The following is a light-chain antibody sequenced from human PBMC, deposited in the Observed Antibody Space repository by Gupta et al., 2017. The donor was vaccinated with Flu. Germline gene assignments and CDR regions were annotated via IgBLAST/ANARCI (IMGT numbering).Light chain of an antibody. J-gene: IGKJ1*01. Sequence: ETVLTQYAGTLSLSPGERATRSCRASQSVSNNYLASYQQKPGQAPRLLIYGASSRSTGIPDRFSGSGSGTDFTLTIIRLEPEAFAVYYCQQDGSSVWAFGQGTKVEIK. CDR1: QSVSNNY. CDR2: GAS. V-gene: IGKV3-20*01. CDR3: QQDGSSVWA.